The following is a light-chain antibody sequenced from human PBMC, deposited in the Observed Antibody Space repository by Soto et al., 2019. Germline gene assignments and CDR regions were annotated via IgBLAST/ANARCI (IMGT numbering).Light chain of an antibody. Sequence: DIQMTQSPSSLSASVGDRVTITCQASQDISNYLNWYQQKPGKAPKLLIYDASNLKTGVPSRFSXXGSXXXXXXXXXXXXXXXXAXYXXXXYHNLPPFTFGPGTKVDIK. CDR2: DAS. V-gene: IGKV1-33*01. CDR3: XXYHNLPPFT. CDR1: QDISNY. J-gene: IGKJ3*01.